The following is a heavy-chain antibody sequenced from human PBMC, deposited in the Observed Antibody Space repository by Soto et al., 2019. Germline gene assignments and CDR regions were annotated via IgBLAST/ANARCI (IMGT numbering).Heavy chain of an antibody. CDR1: GYTFINFG. CDR3: AREPPRATAGLNYFDP. J-gene: IGHJ5*02. CDR2: ISPFNGHT. V-gene: IGHV1-18*01. Sequence: QVQLVQSGTEVKKPGASVKVSCKTSGYTFINFGIGWVRQAPGQGLEWMGWISPFNGHTHYAQKFQGRVSLTTDTTTGTAFLELRSLTYDDTAVYYCAREPPRATAGLNYFDPWGQGTLVTVSS. D-gene: IGHD6-13*01.